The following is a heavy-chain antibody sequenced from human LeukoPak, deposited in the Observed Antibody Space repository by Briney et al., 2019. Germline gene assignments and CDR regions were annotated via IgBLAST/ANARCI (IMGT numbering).Heavy chain of an antibody. J-gene: IGHJ4*02. Sequence: GGSLRLSCAASGFTFSSYWMSWVRQAPGKGLEWVANIKQDGSEKYYVDSVKGRFTISRDNAKNSLYLQMNSLRAEDTAVYYCARDSRLGLSYGSGHPYYFDYWGQGTLVTVSS. V-gene: IGHV3-7*01. CDR2: IKQDGSEK. D-gene: IGHD3-10*01. CDR1: GFTFSSYW. CDR3: ARDSRLGLSYGSGHPYYFDY.